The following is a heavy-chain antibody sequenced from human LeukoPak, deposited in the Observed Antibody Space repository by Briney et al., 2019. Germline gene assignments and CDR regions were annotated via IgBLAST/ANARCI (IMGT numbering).Heavy chain of an antibody. V-gene: IGHV4-59*01. CDR3: ARRVQMSSASATSYTWLDP. Sequence: PSETLLLTCTVSGDSISSYHWTWIRQPPGKGPERIGHFHCHGGTIYNPSLKSRGTISVDTAKSQFSLKLISVTAADTAVYYCARRVQMSSASATSYTWLDPWGQGTLVTVSS. J-gene: IGHJ5*02. D-gene: IGHD3-10*01. CDR1: GDSISSYH. CDR2: FHCHGGT.